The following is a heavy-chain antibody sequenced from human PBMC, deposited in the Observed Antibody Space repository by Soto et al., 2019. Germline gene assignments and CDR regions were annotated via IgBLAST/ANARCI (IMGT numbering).Heavy chain of an antibody. CDR1: GYTFTSYD. J-gene: IGHJ3*02. CDR3: ASPIIAAAALDAFDI. V-gene: IGHV1-8*01. Sequence: ASVKVSCKASGYTFTSYDINWVRQATGQGLEWMGWMNPNSGNTGYAQKFQGRVTMTRNTSISTAYMELSSLRSEDTAVYYCASPIIAAAALDAFDIWGQGTMVTVSS. CDR2: MNPNSGNT. D-gene: IGHD6-13*01.